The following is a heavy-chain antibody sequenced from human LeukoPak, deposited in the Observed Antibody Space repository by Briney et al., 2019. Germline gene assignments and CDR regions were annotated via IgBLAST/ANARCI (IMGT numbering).Heavy chain of an antibody. CDR3: ARHAYYDFWSGAKFDS. V-gene: IGHV1-69*13. D-gene: IGHD3-3*01. CDR1: GGTLSDYA. Sequence: SVKVSCKASGGTLSDYAISWVRQGPGQGLERMGGIIPRFGTTNYAHSFQGRVTITADESSSTVYMELNSLRSEDTAVFYCARHAYYDFWSGAKFDSWGQGILVTVSS. J-gene: IGHJ4*02. CDR2: IIPRFGTT.